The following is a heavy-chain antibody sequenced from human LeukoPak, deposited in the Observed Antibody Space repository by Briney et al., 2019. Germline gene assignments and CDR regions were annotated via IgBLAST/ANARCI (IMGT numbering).Heavy chain of an antibody. CDR1: GGTFSSYA. CDR2: IIPIFGTA. J-gene: IGHJ1*01. CDR3: AREVYDSSGYHAVEYFQH. D-gene: IGHD3-22*01. Sequence: SVKVSCKASGGTFSSYAISWVRQAPGQGLEWMGRIIPIFGTANYAQKFQGRVTITTDESTSTAYMDLSSLRSEDTAVYYCAREVYDSSGYHAVEYFQHWGQGTLVTVSS. V-gene: IGHV1-69*05.